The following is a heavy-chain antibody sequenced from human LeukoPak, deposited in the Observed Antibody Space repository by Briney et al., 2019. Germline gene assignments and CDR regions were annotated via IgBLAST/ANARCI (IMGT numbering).Heavy chain of an antibody. CDR3: AKGKRDYYDNSALDY. V-gene: IGHV3-23*01. D-gene: IGHD3-22*01. CDR1: GFTFSSYG. CDR2: ISGSGGTT. J-gene: IGHJ4*02. Sequence: PGGSLRLSCAASGFTFSSYGMHWVRQAPGKGLEWVSAISGSGGTTYYTDSVKGRFTISRDNSKNTLYLQMNSLRAEDTAVYYCAKGKRDYYDNSALDYWGQGTLVTVSS.